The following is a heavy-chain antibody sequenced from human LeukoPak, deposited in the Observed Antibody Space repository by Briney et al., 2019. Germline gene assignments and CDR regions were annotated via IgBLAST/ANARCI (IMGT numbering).Heavy chain of an antibody. CDR2: IIPIFGTA. Sequence: ASVKVSCKASGYTFTSYYMHWVRQAPGQGLEWMGGIIPIFGTANYAQKFQGRVTITADESTSTAYMELSSLRSEDTAVYYCATNDYGDQKDWFDPWGQGTLVTVSS. CDR3: ATNDYGDQKDWFDP. D-gene: IGHD4-17*01. CDR1: GYTFTSYY. J-gene: IGHJ5*02. V-gene: IGHV1-69*13.